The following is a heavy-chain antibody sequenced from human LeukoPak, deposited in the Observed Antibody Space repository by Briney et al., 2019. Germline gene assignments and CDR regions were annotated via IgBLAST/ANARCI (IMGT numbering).Heavy chain of an antibody. V-gene: IGHV4-59*11. Sequence: SETLSLTCSVSNGAISSHFWAWVRQPPGKGLEWIGHIHYSGSTNYNPSLKSRVTMSLDTSKNQFSLKLTSVTAADTAIFYCARLRPLLDQLLYFAFDSWGQGTLVTVSS. D-gene: IGHD2-2*02. J-gene: IGHJ4*02. CDR2: IHYSGST. CDR3: ARLRPLLDQLLYFAFDS. CDR1: NGAISSHF.